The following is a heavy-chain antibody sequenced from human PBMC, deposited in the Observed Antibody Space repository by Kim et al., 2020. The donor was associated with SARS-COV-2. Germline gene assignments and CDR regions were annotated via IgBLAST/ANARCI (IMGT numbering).Heavy chain of an antibody. CDR1: GGSFSGYY. Sequence: SETLSLTCAVYGGSFSGYYWSWIRQPPGKGLEWIGEINHSGSTNYNPSLKSRVTISVDTSKNQFSLKLSSVTAADTAVYYCARSFPGRYCSSTSCYSYF. D-gene: IGHD2-2*01. CDR3: ARSFPGRYCSSTSCYSYF. V-gene: IGHV4-34*01. CDR2: INHSGST. J-gene: IGHJ4*01.